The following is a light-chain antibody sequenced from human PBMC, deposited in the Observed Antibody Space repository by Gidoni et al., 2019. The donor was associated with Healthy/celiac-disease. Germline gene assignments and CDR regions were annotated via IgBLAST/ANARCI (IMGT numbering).Light chain of an antibody. CDR2: GAS. CDR3: QQYNNWPPHT. J-gene: IGKJ2*01. V-gene: IGKV3-15*01. CDR1: QSVSSN. Sequence: EIVMTQSPATLSVSPGERATLSCRARQSVSSNLAWYQQKPGQAPMLLIYGASTRAPGIPARFSVSGSGTEFTLTISSLHSEDFAVYYCQQYNNWPPHTFGHGTKLEIK.